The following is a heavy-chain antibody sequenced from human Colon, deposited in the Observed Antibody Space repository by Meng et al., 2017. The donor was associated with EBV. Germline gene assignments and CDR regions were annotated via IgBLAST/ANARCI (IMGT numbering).Heavy chain of an antibody. CDR3: ASFDHIPRRNYFDY. V-gene: IGHV4-30-4*01. Sequence: VQLQESGPGRVGPTRTLSLTCTVSGGSMSSGNYYWSWIRQPPGKGLEWIGYIHHSGSAYYNPSLKSRVSISVDTSKNQFSLNLNSMTAADTAVYYCASFDHIPRRNYFDYWGQGTLVTVSS. D-gene: IGHD2-21*01. CDR1: GGSMSSGNYY. J-gene: IGHJ4*02. CDR2: IHHSGSA.